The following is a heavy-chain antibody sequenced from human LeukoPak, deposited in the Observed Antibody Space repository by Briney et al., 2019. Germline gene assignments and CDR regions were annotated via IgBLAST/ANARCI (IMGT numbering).Heavy chain of an antibody. Sequence: SETLSLTCKVSGGSMTNYYWTWIRQPPGKGLEWIGYIYYSGSTNYNPSLKSRVTISVDTSKNQFSLKLSSVTAADTAVYYCARARYCSGGSCYSGWFDSWGQGTLVTVSS. CDR3: ARARYCSGGSCYSGWFDS. V-gene: IGHV4-59*08. J-gene: IGHJ5*01. CDR1: GGSMTNYY. D-gene: IGHD2-15*01. CDR2: IYYSGST.